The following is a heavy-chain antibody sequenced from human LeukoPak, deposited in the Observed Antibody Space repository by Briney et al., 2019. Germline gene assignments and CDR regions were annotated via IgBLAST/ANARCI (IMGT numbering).Heavy chain of an antibody. Sequence: GGSLRLSCAASGFTFRNYYMTWVRQAPGKGLEWVANIHQDGSERNYVDSVKGRFTISRDNAKNSLFLQMNSLRVEDTAVYYCASEEEVGATTTEYFQHWGQGTLVTVSS. V-gene: IGHV3-7*01. CDR3: ASEEEVGATTTEYFQH. J-gene: IGHJ1*01. CDR1: GFTFRNYY. D-gene: IGHD1-26*01. CDR2: IHQDGSER.